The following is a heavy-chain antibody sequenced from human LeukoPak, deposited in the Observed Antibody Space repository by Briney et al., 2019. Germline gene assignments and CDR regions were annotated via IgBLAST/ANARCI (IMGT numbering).Heavy chain of an antibody. Sequence: GGSLRLSCSVSAFTFNTFDNFAMNWVRQAPGKGLEWLSSISTSSSHIYYTDSVKGRFTISRDNAKNSLSLQMNNLTLDDTAVYYCAREGLLVNGGFDIWGQGTMISVSS. J-gene: IGHJ3*02. CDR1: AFTFNTFD. D-gene: IGHD3/OR15-3a*01. CDR3: AREGLLVNGGFDI. V-gene: IGHV3-21*01. CDR2: ISTSSSHI.